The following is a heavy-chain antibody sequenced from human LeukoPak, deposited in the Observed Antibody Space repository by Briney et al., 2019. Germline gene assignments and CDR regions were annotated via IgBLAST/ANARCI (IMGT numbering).Heavy chain of an antibody. Sequence: GGTLRLSCAASGFIFSSYGMSWVRQAPGKGLEWVSGISGSGGSTYYADSVKGRFTISRDSSKNTLYLQMNSLRAEDTAVYYCARAGTRLIYYYYMDVWGKGTTVTVSS. CDR1: GFIFSSYG. J-gene: IGHJ6*03. CDR2: ISGSGGST. D-gene: IGHD6-13*01. CDR3: ARAGTRLIYYYYMDV. V-gene: IGHV3-23*01.